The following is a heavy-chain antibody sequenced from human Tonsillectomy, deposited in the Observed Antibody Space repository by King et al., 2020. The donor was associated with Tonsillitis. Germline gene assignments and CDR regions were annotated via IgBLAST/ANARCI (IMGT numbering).Heavy chain of an antibody. D-gene: IGHD3-3*01. V-gene: IGHV2-26*01. J-gene: IGHJ5*02. Sequence: TLKESGPVLVKPTETLTLTCTVSGFSLSNGRMGVSWIRQPPGKALEWLAHIFSNDEKSYSTSLKSRLTISKDTSESQVVLTMTNMDPVDTATYYCARAVEFWRVTWFDPWGQGTLVTVSS. CDR1: GFSLSNGRMG. CDR3: ARAVEFWRVTWFDP. CDR2: IFSNDEK.